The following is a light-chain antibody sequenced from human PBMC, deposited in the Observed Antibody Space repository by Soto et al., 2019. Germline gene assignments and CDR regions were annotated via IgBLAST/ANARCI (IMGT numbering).Light chain of an antibody. J-gene: IGKJ5*01. CDR3: QQYNNWPPIT. Sequence: DIQMTQSPSTLSASIGDRVTITCRASESIDSWLAWHQQKPGRAPKLLISKASILESGVPSRFSGSGFGTEFTLTISSLQSEDFAVYYCQQYNNWPPITFGQGTRLEIK. CDR1: ESIDSW. V-gene: IGKV1-5*03. CDR2: KAS.